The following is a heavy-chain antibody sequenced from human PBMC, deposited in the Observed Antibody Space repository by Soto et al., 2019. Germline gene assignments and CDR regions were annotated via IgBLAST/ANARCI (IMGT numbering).Heavy chain of an antibody. J-gene: IGHJ4*02. D-gene: IGHD1-26*01. Sequence: EVKVLESGGDLIEPGGSLRLSCAASGFKVGSSYVTWVLQAPGEGLEWVSVIVSGGSTHYADSVTGRFTVSRDVSNNTVYLHMSSLRAEDTAVYFCATDSRNVGIGYFDSWGLGTLVTVSS. V-gene: IGHV3-53*01. CDR3: ATDSRNVGIGYFDS. CDR2: IVSGGST. CDR1: GFKVGSSY.